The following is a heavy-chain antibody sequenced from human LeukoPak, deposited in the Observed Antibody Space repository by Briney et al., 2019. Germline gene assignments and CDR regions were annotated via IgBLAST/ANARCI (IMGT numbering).Heavy chain of an antibody. V-gene: IGHV3-30*04. Sequence: PGRSLRLSCAASAFTLSSYAMHWVRQAPGEGLEWVALISYDGSTKDYVGSEKGRFTTSRDNSINTLYLQMNSLRPEDTAVYYCARAPYSSGWYYFDYWGQGTLVTVSS. CDR2: ISYDGSTK. J-gene: IGHJ4*02. CDR1: AFTLSSYA. CDR3: ARAPYSSGWYYFDY. D-gene: IGHD6-19*01.